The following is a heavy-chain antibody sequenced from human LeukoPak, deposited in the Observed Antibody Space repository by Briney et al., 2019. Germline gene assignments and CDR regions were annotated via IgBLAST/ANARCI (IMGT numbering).Heavy chain of an antibody. CDR2: IYHSGST. CDR1: GGSISSGGYY. D-gene: IGHD3-3*01. CDR3: ARDIHPDYDFWSGYYNKAFDI. J-gene: IGHJ3*02. V-gene: IGHV4-30-2*01. Sequence: SETLSLTCTVSGGSISSGGYYWSWIRQPPGKGLEWIGYIYHSGSTYYNPSLKSRVTISVDRSKNQFSLKLSSVTAADTAVYYCARDIHPDYDFWSGYYNKAFDIWGQGTMVTVSS.